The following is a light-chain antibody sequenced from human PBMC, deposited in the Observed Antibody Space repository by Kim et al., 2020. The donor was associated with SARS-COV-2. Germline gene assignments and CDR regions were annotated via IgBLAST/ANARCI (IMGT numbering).Light chain of an antibody. CDR2: SNN. CDR1: SSNIGNNT. V-gene: IGLV1-44*01. CDR3: AAWDDSLNGPV. J-gene: IGLJ3*02. Sequence: GQRETIACYGSSSNIGNNTENCYQQPPRTAPKLLIYSNNQRPSGVPDRFSGSKSGTSASLAISGLQSEDEADYYCAAWDDSLNGPVFGGGTQLTVL.